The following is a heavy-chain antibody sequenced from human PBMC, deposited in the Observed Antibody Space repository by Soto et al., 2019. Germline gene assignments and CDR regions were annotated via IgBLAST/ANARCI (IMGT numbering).Heavy chain of an antibody. CDR1: GGSISSGGYY. Sequence: QVQLQESGPGLVKPSQTLSLTCTVSGGSISSGGYYWSWIRQHPGKGLEWIGYIYYSGSTYYNPSLKRRVTISVDTSKNQFSLKLSSVTAADTAVYYCARDRFVVVPAAIGWFDPWGQGTLVTVSS. CDR2: IYYSGST. J-gene: IGHJ5*02. V-gene: IGHV4-31*03. D-gene: IGHD2-2*01. CDR3: ARDRFVVVPAAIGWFDP.